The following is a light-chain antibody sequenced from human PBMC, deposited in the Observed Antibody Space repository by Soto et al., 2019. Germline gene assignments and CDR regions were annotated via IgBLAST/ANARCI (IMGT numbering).Light chain of an antibody. CDR2: GAS. J-gene: IGKJ5*01. CDR1: QSIGSN. CDR3: QQYNNWPSIT. V-gene: IGKV3-15*01. Sequence: EIMVKQTPATVSVSQGERATLSCRASQSIGSNLAWFQQKPGQPPRLLIYGASTRAPGLPARISGSGSGTEFTLTISSLQSEDFAVYYGQQYNNWPSITVGQGTRLEIK.